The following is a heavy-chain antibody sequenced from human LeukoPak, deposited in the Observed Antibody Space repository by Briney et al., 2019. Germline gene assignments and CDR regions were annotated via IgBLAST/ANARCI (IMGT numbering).Heavy chain of an antibody. J-gene: IGHJ4*02. CDR1: GFSFTTYT. CDR3: ARSGGFGRTGYYCDQ. CDR2: ITSNSNSI. V-gene: IGHV3-21*06. Sequence: GGSLRLSCAASGFSFTTYTMNWVRQAPGKGLEWLSSITSNSNSIFYADSVKGRFTISRDNANSSLFLQLNSLRAEDTAVYYCARSGGFGRTGYYCDQWGRAALVAVSS. D-gene: IGHD3-9*01.